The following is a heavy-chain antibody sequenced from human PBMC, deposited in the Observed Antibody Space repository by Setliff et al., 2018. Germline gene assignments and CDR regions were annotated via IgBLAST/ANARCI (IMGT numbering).Heavy chain of an antibody. D-gene: IGHD3-22*01. CDR3: ARAWSSSVYSRFQL. J-gene: IGHJ1*01. CDR1: GFTFSNAW. CDR2: IKSKTDGGTT. V-gene: IGHV3-15*01. Sequence: PGGSLRLSCAASGFTFSNAWMSWVRQAPGKGLEWVGRIKSKTDGGTTDYAAHVKGRFTISRDDSKNTLYLQMNSLRPEDTAVYYCARAWSSSVYSRFQLWGQGTLVTVSS.